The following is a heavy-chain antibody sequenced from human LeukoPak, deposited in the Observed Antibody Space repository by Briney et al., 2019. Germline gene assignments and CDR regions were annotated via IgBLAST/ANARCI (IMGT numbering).Heavy chain of an antibody. Sequence: ASVKVSCKGYRYTFSSYDINWVRQAPGQGLEWMGWMNPNTGNTGYAPKFQGRVTMTRDTSISTAYMELRGLRSEDTAVYYCARLSQTPDYYGSGGYFYLGYWGQGTRVTASS. CDR2: MNPNTGNT. CDR3: ARLSQTPDYYGSGGYFYLGY. V-gene: IGHV1-8*01. D-gene: IGHD3-22*01. CDR1: RYTFSSYD. J-gene: IGHJ4*02.